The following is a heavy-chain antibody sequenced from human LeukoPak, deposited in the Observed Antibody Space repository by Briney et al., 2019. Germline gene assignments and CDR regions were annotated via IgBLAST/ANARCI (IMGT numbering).Heavy chain of an antibody. D-gene: IGHD1-26*01. CDR1: GFTFSSYT. J-gene: IGHJ4*02. Sequence: GGSLRLSCAASGFTFSSYTMNWVRRAPGKGLEWVSSISSSSSYIYYADSVKGRFTISRDNAKNSLYLQMNSLRAEDTAVYYCARGSSGSYPHGTPDYWGQGTLVTVSS. CDR3: ARGSSGSYPHGTPDY. CDR2: ISSSSSYI. V-gene: IGHV3-21*01.